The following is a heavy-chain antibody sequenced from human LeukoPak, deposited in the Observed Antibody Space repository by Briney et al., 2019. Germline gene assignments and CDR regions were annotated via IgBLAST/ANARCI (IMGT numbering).Heavy chain of an antibody. CDR1: GYSFTSYW. CDR3: ARLPRYCSGGSCYKFDP. CDR2: IYPGDSDT. J-gene: IGHJ5*02. Sequence: HGESLKIPCKGSGYSFTSYWIGWVRQMPGKGLEWMGIIYPGDSDTRYSPSFQGQVTISADKSISTAYLQWSSLKASDTAMYYCARLPRYCSGGSCYKFDPWGQGTLVTVSS. D-gene: IGHD2-15*01. V-gene: IGHV5-51*01.